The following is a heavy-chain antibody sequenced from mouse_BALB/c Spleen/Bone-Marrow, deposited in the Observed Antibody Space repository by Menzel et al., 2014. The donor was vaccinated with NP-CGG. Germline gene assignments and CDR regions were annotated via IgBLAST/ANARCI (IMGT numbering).Heavy chain of an antibody. V-gene: IGHV1-37*01. CDR1: GYSFTGYY. CDR2: INPYNGDT. Sequence: VQLQQSGPELVKPGASVKISCKASGYSFTGYYMNWVKQSHGKSLEWNGRINPYNGDTFYNRKFKGKATLTVDKSSSTAHMELLSLTSEDSAVYYCGRGAYYYGSSYYFDYWGQGTTLTVSS. CDR3: GRGAYYYGSSYYFDY. J-gene: IGHJ2*01. D-gene: IGHD1-1*01.